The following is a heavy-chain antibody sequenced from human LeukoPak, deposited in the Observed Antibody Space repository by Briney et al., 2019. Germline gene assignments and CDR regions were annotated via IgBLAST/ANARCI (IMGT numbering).Heavy chain of an antibody. V-gene: IGHV3-20*04. CDR1: GFTFDDYG. D-gene: IGHD2-2*01. CDR2: INWNGGST. J-gene: IGHJ6*03. Sequence: GGSLRLSCAASGFTFDDYGMSWVRHAPGKGLEWVSGINWNGGSTGYADSVKGRFTISRDNAKNSLYLQMNSLRAEDTALYYCARGQGYCSSTSCYGYYYYYMDVWGKGTTVTISS. CDR3: ARGQGYCSSTSCYGYYYYYMDV.